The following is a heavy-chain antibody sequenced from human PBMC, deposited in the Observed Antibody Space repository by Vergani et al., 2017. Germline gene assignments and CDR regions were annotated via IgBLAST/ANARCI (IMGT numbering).Heavy chain of an antibody. D-gene: IGHD2-15*01. V-gene: IGHV4-30-4*08. CDR1: GGSISSGDYY. Sequence: QVQLQESGPGLVKPSQTLSLTCTVSGGSISSGDYYWSWIRQPPGKGLEWIGYIYYSGSTYYNPSLKSLVTISVDTSKNQFSLKLSSVTAADTAVYYCAIITPIGYCSGGSCYVFDYWGQGTLVTVSS. CDR2: IYYSGST. CDR3: AIITPIGYCSGGSCYVFDY. J-gene: IGHJ4*02.